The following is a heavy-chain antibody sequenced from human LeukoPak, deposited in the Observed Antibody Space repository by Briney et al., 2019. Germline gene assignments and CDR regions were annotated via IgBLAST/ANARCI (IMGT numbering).Heavy chain of an antibody. J-gene: IGHJ3*02. CDR3: ARQEVALKRGDAFDI. V-gene: IGHV4-39*01. Sequence: SETLSLTCTVSGGSISTSSYYWGWIRQPPGKGLEWIGSIYHSGSTYYNPSLKSRVTISVDTSKNQFSLKLSSVTAADTAVYYCARQEVALKRGDAFDIWGQGTMVTVSS. D-gene: IGHD5-12*01. CDR1: GGSISTSSYY. CDR2: IYHSGST.